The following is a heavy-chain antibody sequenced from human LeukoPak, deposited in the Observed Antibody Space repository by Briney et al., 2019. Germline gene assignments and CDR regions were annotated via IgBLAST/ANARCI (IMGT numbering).Heavy chain of an antibody. CDR3: ARAYPQLWFSFRYYYYYMDV. CDR2: INPNSGGT. J-gene: IGHJ6*03. D-gene: IGHD5-18*01. CDR1: GYTFTGYY. Sequence: ASVKVSCKASGYTFTGYYMHWVRQAPGQGLEWMGWINPNSGGTNYAQKFQGRVTMTRDTSISTAYMELSRLRSDDTAVYYCARAYPQLWFSFRYYYYYMDVWGKGTTVTISS. V-gene: IGHV1-2*02.